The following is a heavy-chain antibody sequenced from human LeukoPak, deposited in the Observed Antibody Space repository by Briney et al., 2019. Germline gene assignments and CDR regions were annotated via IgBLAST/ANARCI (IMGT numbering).Heavy chain of an antibody. V-gene: IGHV1-18*01. CDR2: ISAYNGNT. D-gene: IGHD2-2*01. Sequence: ASVKVSCKASGYTFTSYGISWVRQAPGQGLEWMGGISAYNGNTNYAQKLQGRVTMTTDTSTSTAYMELRSLRSDDTAVYYCARGLVPANYYYYYMDVWGKGTTVTVSS. CDR1: GYTFTSYG. CDR3: ARGLVPANYYYYYMDV. J-gene: IGHJ6*03.